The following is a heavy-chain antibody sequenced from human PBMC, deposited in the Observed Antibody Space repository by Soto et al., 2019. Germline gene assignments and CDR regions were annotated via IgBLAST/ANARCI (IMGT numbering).Heavy chain of an antibody. CDR3: ARGMLDY. V-gene: IGHV4-34*01. CDR1: GGSFSGYY. Sequence: SETLSLTCAVYGGSFSGYYWSWIRQPPGKGLEWIGEINHSGSTNYNPSLKSRVTISVDTSKNQFSLKLSSVTAADTAVYYCARGMLDYWGQGTLVTVSS. J-gene: IGHJ4*02. CDR2: INHSGST.